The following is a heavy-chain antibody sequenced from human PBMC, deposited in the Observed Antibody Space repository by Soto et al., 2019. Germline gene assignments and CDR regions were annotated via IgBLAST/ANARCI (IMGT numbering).Heavy chain of an antibody. V-gene: IGHV4-39*01. D-gene: IGHD1-26*01. Sequence: PSETLSLTCTVSGASIISSNSYGAWIRQSPGTGLEWIGSVSFGRDTYFNPSLKSRLTISADTSKNEISLNLNSVTAADTAVYYCARQPLHRVGSSISTLDIWGQGTVVTVSS. CDR1: GASIISSNSY. J-gene: IGHJ3*02. CDR2: VSFGRDT. CDR3: ARQPLHRVGSSISTLDI.